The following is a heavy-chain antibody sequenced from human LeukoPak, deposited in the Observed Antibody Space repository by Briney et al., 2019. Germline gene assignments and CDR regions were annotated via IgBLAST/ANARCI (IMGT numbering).Heavy chain of an antibody. CDR3: ARGTRGSESDPYYFDY. J-gene: IGHJ4*02. CDR2: IIPIFGTA. Sequence: SVKVSCKASGGTFSSYAISWVRQAPGQGLEWMGGIIPIFGTANYAQKFQGRVTITADESTSTAYMELSSLRSEDTAVYYCARGTRGSESDPYYFDYWGQGTLVTVSS. V-gene: IGHV1-69*13. CDR1: GGTFSSYA. D-gene: IGHD3-16*01.